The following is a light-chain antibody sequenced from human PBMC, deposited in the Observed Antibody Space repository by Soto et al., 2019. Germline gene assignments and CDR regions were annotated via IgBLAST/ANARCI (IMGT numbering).Light chain of an antibody. CDR1: SSNIGAGYD. V-gene: IGLV1-40*01. J-gene: IGLJ2*01. CDR2: GNN. CDR3: QSYDSSLSGVV. Sequence: QSVLTQPPSVSGALGQRVTISCTGSSSNIGAGYDVHWYQQLPGTAPKLLIYGNNNRPSGVPDRFSGSKSGTSASLAITGLQAEDEADYYCQSYDSSLSGVVFGGGTKLTVL.